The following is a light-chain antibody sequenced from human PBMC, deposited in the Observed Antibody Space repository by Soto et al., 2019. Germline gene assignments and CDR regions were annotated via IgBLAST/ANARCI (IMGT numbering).Light chain of an antibody. Sequence: EIVMSQSPGTLSLSAGERATLSCRTSQSVSSSYLAWYQQKPGQAPRLLIYGASTRATGIPARFSGSGSGTEFTLTISSLQSEDFAVYFCQQYNIWPQTFGQGTKVDIK. CDR1: QSVSSSY. CDR3: QQYNIWPQT. V-gene: IGKV3-15*01. CDR2: GAS. J-gene: IGKJ1*01.